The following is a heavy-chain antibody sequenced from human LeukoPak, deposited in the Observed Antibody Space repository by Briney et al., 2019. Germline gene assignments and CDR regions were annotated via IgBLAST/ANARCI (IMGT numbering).Heavy chain of an antibody. CDR1: GFTFSSYE. Sequence: QPGGSLRLSCAASGFTFSSYEMNWVRQAPGKGLEWVSYISSSGRTIFYADSVRGRFTISRDNAKNSLHLQMNSLRAEDTAVYYCARDHDYWGQGTLVTVSS. CDR2: ISSSGRTI. CDR3: ARDHDY. J-gene: IGHJ4*02. V-gene: IGHV3-48*03.